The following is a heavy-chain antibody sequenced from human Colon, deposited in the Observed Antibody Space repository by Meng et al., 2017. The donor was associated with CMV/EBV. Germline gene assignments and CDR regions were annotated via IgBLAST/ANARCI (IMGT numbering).Heavy chain of an antibody. V-gene: IGHV3-30*02. CDR3: AKDNGWGYYDFFLQS. Sequence: SGFTLSYFAMHWVRQAPGKGLEWVAFTRYDGNTKYYAESVKGRFTISRDDSKSTLYLQMDSLRPDDTAMYYCAKDNGWGYYDFFLQSWGQGTLVTVSS. CDR1: GFTLSYFA. CDR2: TRYDGNTK. J-gene: IGHJ5*02. D-gene: IGHD3-3*01.